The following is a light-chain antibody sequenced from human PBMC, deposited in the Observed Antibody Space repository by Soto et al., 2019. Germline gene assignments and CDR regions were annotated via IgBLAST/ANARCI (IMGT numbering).Light chain of an antibody. J-gene: IGKJ2*01. CDR2: DAA. CDR1: QSVSSH. CDR3: QHHYATPYT. V-gene: IGKV1-39*01. Sequence: DIPMTQSPSSLSASLGDRVTITCRASQSVSSHLNWYQQKPGKAPNLLISDAASLQSGVPSRFSGSGSGTDFTLTISSLQPEDFATYFCQHHYATPYTFGQGTKLEIK.